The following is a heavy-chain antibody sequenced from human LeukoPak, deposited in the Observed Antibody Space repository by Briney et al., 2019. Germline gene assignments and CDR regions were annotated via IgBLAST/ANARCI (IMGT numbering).Heavy chain of an antibody. J-gene: IGHJ5*02. CDR1: GGSFSGYY. CDR3: ARGYYDFWSGYYKVFWFDP. V-gene: IGHV4-34*01. Sequence: PPETLSLTCAVYGGSFSGYYWSWIRQPPGKGLEWIGEINHSGSTNYNPSLKSRVTISVDTSKNQFSLKLSSVTAADTAVYYCARGYYDFWSGYYKVFWFDPWGQGTLVTVSS. D-gene: IGHD3-3*01. CDR2: INHSGST.